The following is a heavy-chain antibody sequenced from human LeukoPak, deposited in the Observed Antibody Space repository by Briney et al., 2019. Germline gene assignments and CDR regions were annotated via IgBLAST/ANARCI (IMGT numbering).Heavy chain of an antibody. CDR2: IHDSGST. V-gene: IGHV4-59*08. CDR3: ARAATINYYDSSGYYN. J-gene: IGHJ4*02. CDR1: GGTISSYY. Sequence: SETLSLICTVSGGTISSYYWNWIRQPPGKGLEWIGYIHDSGSTKYNPSLKSRVAISVDTSKNQFSLKLSSVTAADTAVYYCARAATINYYDSSGYYNWGQGTLVTVSS. D-gene: IGHD3-22*01.